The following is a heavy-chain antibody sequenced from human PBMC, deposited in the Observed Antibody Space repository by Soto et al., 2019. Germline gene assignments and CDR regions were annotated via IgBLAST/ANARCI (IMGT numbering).Heavy chain of an antibody. CDR1: GGTYRNYA. D-gene: IGHD3-22*01. CDR2: IIPISGTT. J-gene: IGHJ4*02. CDR3: ARDEGDDSSGYYDVNY. Sequence: QVQLVQSGVEVKKPGSSVRVSCKASGGTYRNYAVNWVRQAPGQGLEWMGGIIPISGTTNYAQKFQGRVTITADESTSTAYMELRRLRSEDTAVYFCARDEGDDSSGYYDVNYWGQGTLVTVSS. V-gene: IGHV1-69*01.